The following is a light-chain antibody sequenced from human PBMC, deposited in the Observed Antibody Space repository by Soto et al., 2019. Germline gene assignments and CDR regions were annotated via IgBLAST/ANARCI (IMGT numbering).Light chain of an antibody. CDR3: SLSYDGARI. V-gene: IGLV7-46*01. CDR2: DAT. J-gene: IGLJ2*01. CDR1: TGAVTSGHY. Sequence: QAVVTQEPSLTVSPGGTVTLTCGSSTGAVTSGHYPHWIQQKPGQAPRTLIYDATNKQSWTPARFSASLLGGKAALTLSGVQPEDEGDYYCSLSYDGARIFGGGTKVTVL.